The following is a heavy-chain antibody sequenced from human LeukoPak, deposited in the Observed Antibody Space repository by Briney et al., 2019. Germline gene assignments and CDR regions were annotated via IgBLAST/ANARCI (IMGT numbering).Heavy chain of an antibody. V-gene: IGHV4-30-4*01. CDR3: AREGGPYRPLDY. CDR1: GGYISSGDYY. Sequence: KTSETLSLTCTVSGGYISSGDYYWGWIRQPPGKGLEWIGYIFYSGTTYYNPSLKSRVAISVDKSENHISLKLTSVTAADTAVYYCAREGGPYRPLDYSGQGTLVTVAS. J-gene: IGHJ4*02. CDR2: IFYSGTT.